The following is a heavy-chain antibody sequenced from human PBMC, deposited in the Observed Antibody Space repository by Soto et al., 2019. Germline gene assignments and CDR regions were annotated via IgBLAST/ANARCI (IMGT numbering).Heavy chain of an antibody. CDR1: RGTFSSYT. V-gene: IGHV1-69*02. CDR2: IIPILGIA. D-gene: IGHD1-1*01. Sequence: KLSCKAPRGTFSSYTISWVRHSPRQGLEWMGRIIPILGIANYAQKFKGRVTITADKSTSTAYMELSSLRSEDTAVYYCARVSVQLERRYYYGMDVWGQGTTVTVSS. J-gene: IGHJ6*02. CDR3: ARVSVQLERRYYYGMDV.